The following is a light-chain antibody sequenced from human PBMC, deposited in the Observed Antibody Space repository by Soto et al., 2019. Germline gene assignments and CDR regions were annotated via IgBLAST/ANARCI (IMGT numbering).Light chain of an antibody. J-gene: IGKJ3*01. CDR2: GAS. CDR1: QSVSSSY. CDR3: QQYGSSPRFT. V-gene: IGKV3-20*01. Sequence: EIVLTQSPGTLSLSPGERATLSCRASQSVSSSYLAWYQQKPGQAPRLLIYGASSRPTGIPDRFSGSGSGTGFSLTISRLEPEDFAVYYCQQYGSSPRFTFGPGTKVDIK.